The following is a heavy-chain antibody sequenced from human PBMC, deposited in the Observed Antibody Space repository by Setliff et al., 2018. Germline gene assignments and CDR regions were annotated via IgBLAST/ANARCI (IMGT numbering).Heavy chain of an antibody. Sequence: GGSLRLPCAASGLIFSSYAMSWVRQAPGKGLEWVSAISGSGSSTYYADSVKGRFTISRDKSKNTLYLQMNSLRAEDTAVYSCAKNGFGVVALGVNNWFDPWGQGTLVTV. CDR3: AKNGFGVVALGVNNWFDP. CDR1: GLIFSSYA. CDR2: ISGSGSST. D-gene: IGHD3-10*01. V-gene: IGHV3-23*01. J-gene: IGHJ5*02.